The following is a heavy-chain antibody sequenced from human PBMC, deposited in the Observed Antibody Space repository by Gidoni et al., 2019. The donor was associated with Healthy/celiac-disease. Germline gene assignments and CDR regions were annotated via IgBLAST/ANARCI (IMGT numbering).Heavy chain of an antibody. CDR3: ASARGYYYDSSVNWFDP. J-gene: IGHJ5*02. V-gene: IGHV5-10-1*03. Sequence: EVQLVQSGAAVNKPGESLRISCKGSGHSFTSSWNSWVRQMPGKGLEWMGRIDPSDSYTNYSPSFQGHVNISADKSISTAYLQWSSLKASDTAMYYCASARGYYYDSSVNWFDPWGQGTLVTVSS. CDR1: GHSFTSSW. CDR2: IDPSDSYT. D-gene: IGHD3-22*01.